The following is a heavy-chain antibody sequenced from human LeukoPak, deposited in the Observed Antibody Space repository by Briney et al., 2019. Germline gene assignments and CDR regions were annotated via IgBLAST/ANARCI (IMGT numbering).Heavy chain of an antibody. D-gene: IGHD2-8*01. Sequence: SETLSLTCTVSGGSISNYYWNWIRQPPGKGLEWIGYIYYSGSTNYNPSLKSRATISVDTSKNQFSLKLSSVTAADTAVYYCARDRFCTNGVCYVFDPWGQGTLVTVSS. CDR2: IYYSGST. V-gene: IGHV4-59*01. J-gene: IGHJ5*02. CDR3: ARDRFCTNGVCYVFDP. CDR1: GGSISNYY.